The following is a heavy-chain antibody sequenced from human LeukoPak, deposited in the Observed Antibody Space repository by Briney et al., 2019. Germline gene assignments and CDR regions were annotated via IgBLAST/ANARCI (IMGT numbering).Heavy chain of an antibody. Sequence: GGSLRLSCAVSGFTFTSYWMSWVRQAPGKGLEWVADINEDGSYKFHADSVKGRLTISRDNSKNSLYLQMSSLRADDTAVYYCARDATRGGDNDYWGQGTRVIVSS. J-gene: IGHJ4*02. V-gene: IGHV3-7*01. CDR1: GFTFTSYW. CDR2: INEDGSYK. D-gene: IGHD2-21*02. CDR3: ARDATRGGDNDY.